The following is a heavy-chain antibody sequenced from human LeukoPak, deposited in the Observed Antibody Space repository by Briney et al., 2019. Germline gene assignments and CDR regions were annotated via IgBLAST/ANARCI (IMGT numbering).Heavy chain of an antibody. D-gene: IGHD2-15*01. CDR1: GGSISSGGYS. CDR2: IYHSGST. V-gene: IGHV4-30-2*01. Sequence: PSETLSLTCAVSGGSISSGGYSWSWIRQPPGKGLEWIGYIYHSGSTYYNPSLKSRVTISVDRSKNQFSLELSSVTAADTAVYYCARGRRGSWFDPWGQGTLVTVSS. CDR3: ARGRRGSWFDP. J-gene: IGHJ5*02.